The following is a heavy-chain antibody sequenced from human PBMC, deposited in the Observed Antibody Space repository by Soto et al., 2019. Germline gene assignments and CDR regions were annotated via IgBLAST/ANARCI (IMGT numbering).Heavy chain of an antibody. D-gene: IGHD4-17*01. CDR3: AKRTVGWYFEL. CDR2: ISGSGDST. J-gene: IGHJ2*01. Sequence: EVQLLESGGGLVQPGGSLRLSCAASGFTFSSYAMSWVRQAPGKGLEWVSAISGSGDSTYYADSVKGRFTISRDNSTNTQYRQMNSLRAEDTAVYYCAKRTVGWYFELWGRGTLVTVSS. V-gene: IGHV3-23*01. CDR1: GFTFSSYA.